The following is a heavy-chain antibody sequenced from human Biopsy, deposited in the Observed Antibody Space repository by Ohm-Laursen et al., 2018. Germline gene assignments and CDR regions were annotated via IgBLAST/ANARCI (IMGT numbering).Heavy chain of an antibody. Sequence: GASVKVSCKVSGYTLTALSMHWVRQAPGRGLEWMGGFAPENGKTVYAQNFQARVSLTEDTSTDTAYMELRSLRSEDTAVYYCARAKPEPVYYYYGMDVWGQGTTVTVSS. D-gene: IGHD1-14*01. CDR1: GYTLTALS. CDR3: ARAKPEPVYYYYGMDV. V-gene: IGHV1-24*01. CDR2: FAPENGKT. J-gene: IGHJ6*02.